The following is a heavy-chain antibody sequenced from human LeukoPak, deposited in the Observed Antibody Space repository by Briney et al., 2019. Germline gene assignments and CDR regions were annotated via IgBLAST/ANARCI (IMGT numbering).Heavy chain of an antibody. J-gene: IGHJ4*02. V-gene: IGHV3-30*18. Sequence: PGRSLRLSCAASGFTFSIYGMHWVRQAPGKGLEWVAVISNDGSNKYYADSVKGRFTISRDNSKNTLYLQMNSLRAEDTAVYYCANKKGDYWGQGTLVTVSS. CDR1: GFTFSIYG. CDR2: ISNDGSNK. D-gene: IGHD3-10*01. CDR3: ANKKGDY.